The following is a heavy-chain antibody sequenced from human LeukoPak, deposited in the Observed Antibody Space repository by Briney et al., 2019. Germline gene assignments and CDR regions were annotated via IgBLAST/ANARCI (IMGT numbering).Heavy chain of an antibody. V-gene: IGHV3-15*04. CDR2: TVSEIDGGTT. CDR1: GFTVSFYA. J-gene: IGHJ6*02. D-gene: IGHD1-7*01. CDR3: TTDEDWNYARKDV. Sequence: GGSLRLSCAASGFTVSFYAMSWVRQAPGKGLEWVGQTVSEIDGGTTDYAAPVKGRFTISRDDSKSTLYLQMNSLKIEDTAVYYCTTDEDWNYARKDVWGQGATVIVSS.